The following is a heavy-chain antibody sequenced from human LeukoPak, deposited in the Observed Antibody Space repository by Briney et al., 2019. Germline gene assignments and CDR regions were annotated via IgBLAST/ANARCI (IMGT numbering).Heavy chain of an antibody. J-gene: IGHJ4*02. CDR1: GGSISSYY. V-gene: IGHV4-59*01. Sequence: SETLSLTCTVSGGSISSYYWSWIRQPPGKGLEWIGYIYYTGSTSYNPSLKSRVTISIDTSKKQFSLKLSSVTAADTAVYYCARRGEFSEFDYWGQGTLVTVSS. CDR2: IYYTGST. CDR3: ARRGEFSEFDY. D-gene: IGHD3-16*01.